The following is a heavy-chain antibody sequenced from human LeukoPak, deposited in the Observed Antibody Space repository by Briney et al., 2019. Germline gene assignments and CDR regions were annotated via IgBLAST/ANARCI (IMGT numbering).Heavy chain of an antibody. V-gene: IGHV1-18*01. J-gene: IGHJ4*02. CDR2: ISAYNGNT. CDR3: ARQGYSGHSQGAADY. Sequence: ASVKVSCKASGYTFSIYGFSWVRQAPGQGLEWVGWISAYNGNTGYAQKFQGRVTMTTDTSTSTAHMELRSLRSDDTAVYYCARQGYSGHSQGAADYWGQGTLVTVSS. D-gene: IGHD4-23*01. CDR1: GYTFSIYG.